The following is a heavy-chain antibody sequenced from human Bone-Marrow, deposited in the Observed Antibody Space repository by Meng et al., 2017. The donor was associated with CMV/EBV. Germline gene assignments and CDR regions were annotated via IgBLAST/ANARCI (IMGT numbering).Heavy chain of an antibody. CDR2: IYPGDSET. J-gene: IGHJ3*02. D-gene: IGHD2-15*01. CDR1: GHSFTNYW. Sequence: KVSCKGSGHSFTNYWIGWVRQMPGKGLEWMGVIYPGDSETRYNPSFQGQVTISADKSISTTYLQWSSLKASDTAMYYCATPRNAGRLGAFDIWGQGTMVTVSS. V-gene: IGHV5-51*01. CDR3: ATPRNAGRLGAFDI.